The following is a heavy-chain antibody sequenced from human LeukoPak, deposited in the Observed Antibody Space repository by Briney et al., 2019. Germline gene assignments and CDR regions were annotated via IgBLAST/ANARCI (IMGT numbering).Heavy chain of an antibody. CDR2: IYYTGTR. J-gene: IGHJ3*02. CDR3: ARQGIDAFDI. Sequence: SETLSLTCTVSGGSISSHYWSWIRHPPGKGLEWIAYIYYTGTRNYNPSLKSRVTISVDTSKNQISLRLSSVTAADTAVYYCARQGIDAFDIWGQGTLVTVSS. V-gene: IGHV4-59*08. CDR1: GGSISSHY.